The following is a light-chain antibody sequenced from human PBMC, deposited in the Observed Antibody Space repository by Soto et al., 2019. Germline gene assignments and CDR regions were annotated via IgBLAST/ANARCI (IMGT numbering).Light chain of an antibody. CDR3: NSYTTSPTYV. J-gene: IGLJ1*01. Sequence: QSVLTQPASVSGSPGQSITISCTGTSSDVGSYNYVSWYQQHPGRAPKLMIYEVSNRPSGVSNRFSGSKSGNTASLTISGLQTEDEADYYCNSYTTSPTYVFGTGTKLTVL. V-gene: IGLV2-14*01. CDR2: EVS. CDR1: SSDVGSYNY.